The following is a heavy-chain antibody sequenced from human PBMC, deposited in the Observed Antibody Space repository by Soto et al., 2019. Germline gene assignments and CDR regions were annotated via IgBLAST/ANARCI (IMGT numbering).Heavy chain of an antibody. Sequence: QVQLQQWGAGLLKSSETLSLTCAVYGGSFSGYYWSWIRQPPGKGLEWIGEINHGGSTNYNPSLKSRVTISVDTSKNQFSLKLSSVTAADTAVYYCAIPGCSSTSCYRAGWRWFDPWGQGTLVTVSS. CDR3: AIPGCSSTSCYRAGWRWFDP. D-gene: IGHD2-2*01. J-gene: IGHJ5*02. V-gene: IGHV4-34*01. CDR2: INHGGST. CDR1: GGSFSGYY.